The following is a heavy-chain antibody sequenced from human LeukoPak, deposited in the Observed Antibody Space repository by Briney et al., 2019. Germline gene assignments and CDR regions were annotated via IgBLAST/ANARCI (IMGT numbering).Heavy chain of an antibody. Sequence: PGGSLRLSCAASGFTFSSYEMNWVRQAPGKGLEWVSYISSSGSTIYYADSLKGRFTISRDNAKNPLYLQMNSLRAEDTGVYYCAIVRGVYSYGHPYYFDYWGQGTLVTVSS. D-gene: IGHD5-18*01. V-gene: IGHV3-48*03. J-gene: IGHJ4*02. CDR1: GFTFSSYE. CDR3: AIVRGVYSYGHPYYFDY. CDR2: ISSSGSTI.